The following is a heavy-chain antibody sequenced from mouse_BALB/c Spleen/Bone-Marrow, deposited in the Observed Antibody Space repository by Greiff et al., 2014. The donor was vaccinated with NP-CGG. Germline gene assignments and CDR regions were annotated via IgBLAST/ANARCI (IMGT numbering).Heavy chain of an antibody. J-gene: IGHJ4*01. CDR2: ISDGGSYT. Sequence: DVKLQESGGGLVKPGGSLKLSCAASGFTFSDYYMYWVRQTPEKRLEWVATISDGGSYTYYPDSVKGRFTISRDNAKNNLYLQMSSLKSEDTAMYYCARDALYRYDGGYAMDYWGQGTSVTVSS. V-gene: IGHV5-4*02. D-gene: IGHD2-14*01. CDR1: GFTFSDYY. CDR3: ARDALYRYDGGYAMDY.